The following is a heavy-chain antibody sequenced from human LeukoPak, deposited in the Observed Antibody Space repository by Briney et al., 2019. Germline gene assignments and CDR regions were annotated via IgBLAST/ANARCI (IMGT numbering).Heavy chain of an antibody. CDR2: IYYSGST. V-gene: IGHV4-59*01. CDR3: ARVTGYTIEDYFDY. J-gene: IGHJ4*02. Sequence: SETLSLTCTVSGGSISSYYWSWIRQPPGKGLEWIGYIYYSGSTNYDPSLKSRVTISVDTSKNQFSLKLSSVTAADTAVYYCARVTGYTIEDYFDYWGQGTLVTVSA. D-gene: IGHD3-9*01. CDR1: GGSISSYY.